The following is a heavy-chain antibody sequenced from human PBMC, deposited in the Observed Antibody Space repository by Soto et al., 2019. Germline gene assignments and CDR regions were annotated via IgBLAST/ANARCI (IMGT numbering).Heavy chain of an antibody. CDR2: INYRGTT. J-gene: IGHJ1*01. Sequence: QVQLQESGPGLVRPSQTLSLTCTVSGGSITNGDYYWNWIRQHPGKGLEWIGYINYRGTTFYNPALKGRVFISVETSKNQFSLNLSSVTAADTAVYFCARDAPGEAPYWGQGTLVTVSS. D-gene: IGHD2-2*01. CDR3: ARDAPGEAPY. CDR1: GGSITNGDYY. V-gene: IGHV4-31*03.